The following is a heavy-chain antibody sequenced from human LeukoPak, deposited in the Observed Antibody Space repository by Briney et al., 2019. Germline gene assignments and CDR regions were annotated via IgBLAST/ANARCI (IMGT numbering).Heavy chain of an antibody. J-gene: IGHJ4*02. V-gene: IGHV3-30*02. Sequence: PGGSLRLSCAASGFTFSSYGMHWVRQAPGKGLEWVAFIRYDGSNKYYADSVKGRFTISRDNSKNTLYLQMNSLRVEDTAVYYCAKDGSRYSYGADYWGQGTLVTVSS. CDR2: IRYDGSNK. CDR3: AKDGSRYSYGADY. D-gene: IGHD5-18*01. CDR1: GFTFSSYG.